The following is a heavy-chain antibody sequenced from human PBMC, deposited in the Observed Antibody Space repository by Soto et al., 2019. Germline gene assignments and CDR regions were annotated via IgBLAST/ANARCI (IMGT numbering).Heavy chain of an antibody. J-gene: IGHJ4*02. CDR3: ATTGPY. CDR1: GFTFSSYD. CDR2: IWFDGSNT. V-gene: IGHV3-33*01. Sequence: QVQLVESGGGVVQPGRSLRLSCAASGFTFSSYDRQWVRRAPGKGLEWLAVIWFDGSNTFYADSVKGRFTSSRYNSKNTVSLQMNSLRDEDSAAYYCATTGPYWGQGTLVTVSS.